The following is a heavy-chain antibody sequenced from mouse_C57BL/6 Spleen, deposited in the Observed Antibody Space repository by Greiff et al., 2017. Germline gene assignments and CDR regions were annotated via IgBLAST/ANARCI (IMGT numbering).Heavy chain of an antibody. J-gene: IGHJ4*01. CDR3: AKRVGYDGAMDY. CDR2: IWGGGST. V-gene: IGHV2-9*01. D-gene: IGHD2-2*01. Sequence: VQVVESGPGLVAPSPSLSITCTVSGFSLTSYCVAWVRQPPGQGLEWLGVIWGGGSTNYNSALMSRLSISKDNSKSQAFLKMNSLQTDDTAMYYCAKRVGYDGAMDYWGQGTSVTVSS. CDR1: GFSLTSYC.